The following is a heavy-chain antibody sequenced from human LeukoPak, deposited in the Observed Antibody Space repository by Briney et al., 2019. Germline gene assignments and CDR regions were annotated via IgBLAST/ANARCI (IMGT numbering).Heavy chain of an antibody. Sequence: GSSVKVSCKASGGTFSSYAISWVRQAPGQGLEWRGRIIPIFGTAHYAQKFQGRVTITTDESTSTAYMELSSLRSEDTAVYYCAGDSSGYYFDYWGQGTLVTVSS. CDR2: IIPIFGTA. CDR3: AGDSSGYYFDY. J-gene: IGHJ4*02. CDR1: GGTFSSYA. D-gene: IGHD3-22*01. V-gene: IGHV1-69*05.